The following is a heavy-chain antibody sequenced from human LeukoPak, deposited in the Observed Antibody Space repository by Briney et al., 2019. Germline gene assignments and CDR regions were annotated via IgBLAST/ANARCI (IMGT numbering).Heavy chain of an antibody. J-gene: IGHJ6*02. CDR1: GYTFTSYD. CDR3: ARGPVLLWFGELTYYYGMDV. V-gene: IGHV1-8*01. D-gene: IGHD3-10*01. CDR2: MNPNSGNT. Sequence: ASVKVSCKASGYTFTSYDINWVRQATGQGLEWMGWMNPNSGNTGYAQKFQGRVTMTRNTSISTAYMELSSLRSEDTAVYYCARGPVLLWFGELTYYYGMDVWGQGTTVTVSS.